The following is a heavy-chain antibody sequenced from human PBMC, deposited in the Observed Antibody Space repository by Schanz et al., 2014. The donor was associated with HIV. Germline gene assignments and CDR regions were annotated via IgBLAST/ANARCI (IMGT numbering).Heavy chain of an antibody. CDR2: MNPGSGNT. Sequence: QVQLVQSGAEVKKPGSSVKVSCKASGGTFSSYAISWVRQATGQGLEWLGWMNPGSGNTGYAWKFQGRVTMTRDTSIRTAYMELSSLRDDDTAVYYCARGWRENSFDYWGQGTLVTVSS. D-gene: IGHD4-4*01. CDR3: ARGWRENSFDY. J-gene: IGHJ4*02. CDR1: GGTFSSYA. V-gene: IGHV1-8*02.